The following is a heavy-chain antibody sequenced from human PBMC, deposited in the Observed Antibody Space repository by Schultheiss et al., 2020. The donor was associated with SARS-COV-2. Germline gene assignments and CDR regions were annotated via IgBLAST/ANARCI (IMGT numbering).Heavy chain of an antibody. CDR2: IYTSGST. V-gene: IGHV4-4*07. CDR1: GGSISSYY. D-gene: IGHD3-3*01. CDR3: ARGIRPDYTRFDP. J-gene: IGHJ5*02. Sequence: SETLSLTCTVSGGSISSYYWSWIRQPAGKGLEWIGRIYTSGSTNYNPSLKSRLTISVDTSKNQFSLNVNSVTAADTAVYYCARGIRPDYTRFDPWGPGILVTVSS.